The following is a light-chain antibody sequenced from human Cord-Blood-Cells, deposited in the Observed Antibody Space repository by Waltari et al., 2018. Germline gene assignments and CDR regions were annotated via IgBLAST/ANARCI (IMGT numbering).Light chain of an antibody. CDR2: STN. J-gene: IGLJ3*02. CDR3: VLYMGSGISWV. Sequence: QTVVTQEPSFSVSPGGTVTLTCGLSSGSVSTSYYPSWYQQTPGQAPRTLIYSTNTRSSGVPDRFSGSILRNKAALTITGAQADDESDDYCVLYMGSGISWVFGGGTKLTVL. CDR1: SGSVSTSYY. V-gene: IGLV8-61*01.